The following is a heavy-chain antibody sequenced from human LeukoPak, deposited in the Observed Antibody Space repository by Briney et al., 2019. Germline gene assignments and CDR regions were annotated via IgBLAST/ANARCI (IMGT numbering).Heavy chain of an antibody. Sequence: GGSLRLSCAASGFTFSSYAMHWVRQAPGKGLEWGAVISYDGSNKYYADSVKGRFTISRDNSKNTLYLQMNSLRAEDTAVYYCARDVRVVAAITTLDYWGQGTLVTVSS. D-gene: IGHD2-15*01. CDR1: GFTFSSYA. J-gene: IGHJ4*02. CDR2: ISYDGSNK. V-gene: IGHV3-30*04. CDR3: ARDVRVVAAITTLDY.